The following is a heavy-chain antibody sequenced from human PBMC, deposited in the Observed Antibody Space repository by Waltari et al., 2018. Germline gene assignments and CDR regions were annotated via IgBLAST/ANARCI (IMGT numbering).Heavy chain of an antibody. V-gene: IGHV3-48*04. CDR1: GFTFSSYS. Sequence: EVQLVESGGGLVQPGGSLRLSCAASGFTFSSYSMNWFRQAPGKGLEWVSYISGESGSIHYADSVKGRITVSRDNAKNSLYLQMSSLTAEDTAVFYCARDRDWAFDIWGQGTMVTVSS. CDR2: ISGESGSI. CDR3: ARDRDWAFDI. J-gene: IGHJ3*02. D-gene: IGHD2-21*01.